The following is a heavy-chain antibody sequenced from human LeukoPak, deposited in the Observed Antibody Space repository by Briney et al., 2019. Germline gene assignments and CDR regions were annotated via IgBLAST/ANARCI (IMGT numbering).Heavy chain of an antibody. Sequence: GGSLRLSCAASGFTFSSYGMHWVRQAPGKGLEWVAGISYDGSIKNYPDSVKGRSTISRDNSKNTLYVQMNSLRAEDTAVYYCAKGPLPTVTSPIDYWGQGTLVTDSS. CDR3: AKGPLPTVTSPIDY. CDR1: GFTFSSYG. D-gene: IGHD4-17*01. J-gene: IGHJ4*02. V-gene: IGHV3-30*18. CDR2: ISYDGSIK.